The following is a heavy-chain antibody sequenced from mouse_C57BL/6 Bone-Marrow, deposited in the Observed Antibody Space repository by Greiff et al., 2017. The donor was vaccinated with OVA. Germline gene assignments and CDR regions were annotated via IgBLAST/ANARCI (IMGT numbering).Heavy chain of an antibody. Sequence: VQLQQPGAELVRPGSSVKLSCKASGYTFTSYWMHWVKQRPIQGLAWIGNIDPSDSETHYNQKFKDKATLTVDKSSSTAYMQLSSLTSEDSAVYYCARLITTVVAKWYFDVWGTGTTVTVSS. J-gene: IGHJ1*03. CDR1: GYTFTSYW. CDR2: IDPSDSET. CDR3: ARLITTVVAKWYFDV. V-gene: IGHV1-52*01. D-gene: IGHD1-1*01.